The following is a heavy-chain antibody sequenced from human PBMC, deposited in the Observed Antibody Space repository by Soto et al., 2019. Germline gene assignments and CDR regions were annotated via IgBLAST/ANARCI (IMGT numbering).Heavy chain of an antibody. CDR2: ISAYNGNT. Sequence: ASVKASCKASGYTFTSYGISWVRQAPGQGLEWMGWISAYNGNTNYAQKLQGRVTMTTDTSTSTAYMELRSLRSDDTAVYYCARAVTRGNSFDYWGQGPLVSVSS. J-gene: IGHJ4*02. V-gene: IGHV1-18*01. CDR1: GYTFTSYG. CDR3: ARAVTRGNSFDY.